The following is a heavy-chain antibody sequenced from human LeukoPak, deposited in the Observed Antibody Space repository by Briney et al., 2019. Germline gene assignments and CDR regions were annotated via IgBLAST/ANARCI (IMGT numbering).Heavy chain of an antibody. V-gene: IGHV3-53*01. CDR3: ASARESCIGSTCYEYFHH. CDR1: GFTVTTKS. Sequence: GGSLRHSCAASGFTVTTKSMAWVRQAPGRGLERASVFYSPGSTYYADSVHGRFTISRDNSLNTLFLQMNSLRVEDTAVYYCASARESCIGSTCYEYFHHWGQGTPLTVSS. D-gene: IGHD2-2*01. J-gene: IGHJ1*01. CDR2: FYSPGST.